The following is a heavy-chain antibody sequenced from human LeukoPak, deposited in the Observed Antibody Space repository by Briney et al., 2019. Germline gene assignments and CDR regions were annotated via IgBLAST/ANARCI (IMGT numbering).Heavy chain of an antibody. Sequence: GGSLRLSCAASGFTFSSYAMHWVRQAPGKGLEWVAVISYDGSNKYYPDPVKGRFTIYRDNSKNTLYLQMNSLRAEDTAVYYCARGRPPDYYGSGSYPNFDYWGQGTLVTVSS. CDR1: GFTFSSYA. J-gene: IGHJ4*02. CDR2: ISYDGSNK. CDR3: ARGRPPDYYGSGSYPNFDY. V-gene: IGHV3-30*04. D-gene: IGHD3-10*01.